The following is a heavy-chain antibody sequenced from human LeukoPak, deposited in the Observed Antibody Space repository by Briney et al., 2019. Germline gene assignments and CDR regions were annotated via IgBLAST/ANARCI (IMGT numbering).Heavy chain of an antibody. Sequence: GGSLRLSCVVSGISLSNYAMTWVRQAPGKGLEWVSYIRERGGSTTYADSVKGRFNISRDTSLNTVYLQMNNLRAEDTAVYFCAKRGVVIRGILVIGYHQEAYHYDFWGQGVLVTVSS. CDR1: GISLSNYA. J-gene: IGHJ4*02. CDR3: AKRGVVIRGILVIGYHQEAYHYDF. CDR2: IRERGGST. D-gene: IGHD3-10*01. V-gene: IGHV3-23*01.